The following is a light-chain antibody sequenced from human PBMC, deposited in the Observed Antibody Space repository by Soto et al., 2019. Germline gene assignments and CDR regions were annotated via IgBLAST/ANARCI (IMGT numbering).Light chain of an antibody. CDR2: AAS. CDR3: QQGSNFPFT. J-gene: IGKJ4*01. V-gene: IGKV1-12*02. Sequence: DIQMIQSPASVSASVGDRVTITRRASQDINSWLGWYQQKPGIAPKLVISAASTLESGVPSRFSGSGSGTDFTLTISSLQPEDFATYYCQQGSNFPFTFGGGTKVQSK. CDR1: QDINSW.